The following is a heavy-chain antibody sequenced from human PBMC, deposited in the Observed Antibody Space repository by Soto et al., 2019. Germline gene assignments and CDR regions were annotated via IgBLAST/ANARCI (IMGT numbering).Heavy chain of an antibody. CDR1: GGSFTSNNW. CDR2: IYRTGST. V-gene: IGHV4-4*02. CDR3: ASRDPGTSVDY. J-gene: IGHJ4*02. D-gene: IGHD1-7*01. Sequence: QVQLQESGPGLVKPSGTLSLTCAVSGGSFTSNNWWTLVRQPPGQGLEWIGEIYRTGSTNYNPSLKSRVTISLDKSENQFSLKVTSLTAADTAGYYCASRDPGTSVDYWGQGTLVTVSS.